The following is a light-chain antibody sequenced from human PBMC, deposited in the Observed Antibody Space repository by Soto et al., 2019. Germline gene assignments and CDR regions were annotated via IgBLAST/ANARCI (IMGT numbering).Light chain of an antibody. Sequence: EIQMTQSPAAVSLKVRDRVTSTCRASQTISSWLAWYQKKPGKAPKLLIYKASTLKSGVPSRFSGSGSGTDFTLTVNSLQPEDFATYYCQQGYIPAITSGQGTLLAVK. V-gene: IGKV1-5*03. CDR1: QTISSW. CDR3: QQGYIPAIT. CDR2: KAS. J-gene: IGKJ5*01.